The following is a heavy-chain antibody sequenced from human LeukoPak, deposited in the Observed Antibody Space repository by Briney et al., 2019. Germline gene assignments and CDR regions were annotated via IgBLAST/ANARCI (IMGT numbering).Heavy chain of an antibody. J-gene: IGHJ4*02. Sequence: ASVKVSCKASGYTLTSDGISWVRQAPGQGLEWMGWISFYDGNTNYAQKLQGRMTMTTDTSTSTAYMELRSLRSDDTAVYYCARDQSPRGIDYWGQGTLVTVSS. CDR2: ISFYDGNT. D-gene: IGHD6-13*01. CDR3: ARDQSPRGIDY. V-gene: IGHV1-18*01. CDR1: GYTLTSDG.